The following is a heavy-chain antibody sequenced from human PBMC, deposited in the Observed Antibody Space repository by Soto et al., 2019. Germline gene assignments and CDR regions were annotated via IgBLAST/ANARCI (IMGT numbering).Heavy chain of an antibody. CDR2: ITTYNGNT. CDR3: ARFSGGVYNTLYFYYGMDV. J-gene: IGHJ6*02. D-gene: IGHD2-8*02. CDR1: GYSFTSYG. V-gene: IGHV1-18*04. Sequence: ASVKVSCKASGYSFTSYGISWVRQAPGQGLDWMGWITTYNGNTKYAQDLQGRVTMTTDTSTSTAYMELRSLRSDDTAVYYCARFSGGVYNTLYFYYGMDVWAQGTTVTDSS.